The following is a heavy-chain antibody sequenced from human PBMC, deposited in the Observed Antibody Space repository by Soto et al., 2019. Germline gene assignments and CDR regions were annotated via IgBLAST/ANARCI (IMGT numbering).Heavy chain of an antibody. CDR2: VISLFGTA. V-gene: IGHV1-69*01. CDR3: AREVGYGDFSAALLD. CDR1: GGTFSSHS. Sequence: VQLIQSGAEVKKPGSSVKVSCKASGGTFSSHSINWVRQAPGQGLEWMGGVISLFGTANYAHNFKGRVTINADQSTSAAYMELNGLRSDDTAVYYCAREVGYGDFSAALLDWGQGTLVTVSS. D-gene: IGHD4-17*01. J-gene: IGHJ4*02.